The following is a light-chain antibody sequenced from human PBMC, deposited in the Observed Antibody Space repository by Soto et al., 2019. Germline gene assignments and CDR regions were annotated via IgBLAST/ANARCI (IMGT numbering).Light chain of an antibody. Sequence: DIQMTQYPSSLSASVGDRVTITCRASQSIINYVNWYQQKPGKAPNLLIYAASTLQSGVPSRFSGSGSGTDFTLTISSLQAEDFATYYCQQSYRFPRTFGQGTNLEIK. CDR1: QSIINY. J-gene: IGKJ2*01. CDR2: AAS. V-gene: IGKV1-39*01. CDR3: QQSYRFPRT.